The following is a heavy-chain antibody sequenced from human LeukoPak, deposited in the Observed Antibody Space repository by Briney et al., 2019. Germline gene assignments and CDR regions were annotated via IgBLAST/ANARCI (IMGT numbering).Heavy chain of an antibody. CDR2: ISASASST. J-gene: IGHJ4*02. Sequence: GGSLRLSCAASEFSVGSNYMTWVRQAPGKGLEWVSGISASASSTVYADSVKGRFTISRDNSKNTLYLQMNSQRGEDTAVYYCAKDQGSGLGSYSWGYFDHWGQGTPVTVSS. CDR1: EFSVGSNY. D-gene: IGHD3-10*01. V-gene: IGHV3-23*01. CDR3: AKDQGSGLGSYSWGYFDH.